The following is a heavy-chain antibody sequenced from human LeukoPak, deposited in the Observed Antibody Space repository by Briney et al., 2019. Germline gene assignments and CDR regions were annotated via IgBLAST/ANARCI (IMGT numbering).Heavy chain of an antibody. CDR1: GFTFSNYA. CDR2: IRDSGDKT. J-gene: IGHJ5*02. V-gene: IGHV3-23*01. D-gene: IGHD2-21*02. CDR3: AKDRNDHCGGDCSPPNWFDT. Sequence: GGSLRLSCAASGFTFSNYAMNWVRQAPGKGLEWVSAIRDSGDKTYYADSVKGRFTIARDNSKSTVYLQLNSLRADDTAVYYCAKDRNDHCGGDCSPPNWFDTSGEGALVIVSS.